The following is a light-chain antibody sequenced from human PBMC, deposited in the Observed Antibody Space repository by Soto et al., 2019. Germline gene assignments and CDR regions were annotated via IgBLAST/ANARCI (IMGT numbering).Light chain of an antibody. CDR2: EGS. CDR1: SSDVGSYNL. Sequence: QSALTQPASVSGSPGQSITISCTGTSSDVGSYNLVSWYQQHPGKAPKLMIYEGSKRPSGVSNRFSGSKSGNTASLTISGLPAEDDADYYCCSYAGSSTFVLFGGGTKLTVL. CDR3: CSYAGSSTFVL. J-gene: IGLJ2*01. V-gene: IGLV2-23*03.